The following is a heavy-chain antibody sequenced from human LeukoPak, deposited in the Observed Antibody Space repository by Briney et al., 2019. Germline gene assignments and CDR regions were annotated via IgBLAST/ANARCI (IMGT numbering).Heavy chain of an antibody. Sequence: PGGSLRLSCAASGFTFDDYGMSWVRQAPGKGLEWVSGIDRNGDSTGYADSVEGRFTISRDNAKNSLYLQMNSLRAEDTAVHYCAKDLSVEVPAAMRVRWVYYYYGMDVWGQGTTVTVSS. D-gene: IGHD2-2*01. CDR2: IDRNGDST. CDR1: GFTFDDYG. V-gene: IGHV3-20*04. CDR3: AKDLSVEVPAAMRVRWVYYYYGMDV. J-gene: IGHJ6*02.